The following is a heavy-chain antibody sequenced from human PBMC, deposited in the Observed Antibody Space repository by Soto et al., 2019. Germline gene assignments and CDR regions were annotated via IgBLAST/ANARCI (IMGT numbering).Heavy chain of an antibody. CDR1: GFTFSSYG. CDR3: AKGAPYYYDSSGYYGPFDY. CDR2: ISYDGSNK. D-gene: IGHD3-22*01. V-gene: IGHV3-30*18. J-gene: IGHJ4*02. Sequence: QVQLVESGGGVVQPGRSLRLSCAASGFTFSSYGIHWVRQAPGKGLEWVALISYDGSNKYYADSVKGRFTISRDNSKNTLYLQMNSLRAEDTAMYYCAKGAPYYYDSSGYYGPFDYWGQGTLVTVSS.